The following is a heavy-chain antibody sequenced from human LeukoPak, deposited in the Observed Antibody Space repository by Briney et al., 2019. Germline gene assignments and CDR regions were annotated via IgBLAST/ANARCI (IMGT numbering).Heavy chain of an antibody. J-gene: IGHJ2*01. CDR3: ARRDGYTFDL. CDR2: INHSGST. D-gene: IGHD5-12*01. V-gene: IGHV4-34*01. Sequence: SETLSLTCAVYGGSFSGYYWSWIRQPPGKGLEWIGEINHSGSTNYNPSLKSRVTISVDTSKNQFSLKLSSVTAADTAVYYCARRDGYTFDLWGRGTLVTVSS. CDR1: GGSFSGYY.